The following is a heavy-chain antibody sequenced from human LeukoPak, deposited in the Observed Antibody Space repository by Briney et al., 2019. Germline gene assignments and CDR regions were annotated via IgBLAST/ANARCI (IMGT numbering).Heavy chain of an antibody. CDR2: ISSSGSTI. CDR3: ALWKYGNSPLDF. J-gene: IGHJ4*02. D-gene: IGHD6-6*01. CDR1: GFTFSGYE. Sequence: GRSLRLSCAASGFTFSGYEMNWVRQAPGKGLGWVSCISSSGSTIYYADSVKGRFTISRDNAKNSLYLQMNSLRAEDTAVYYCALWKYGNSPLDFRGQGTLVTVSS. V-gene: IGHV3-48*03.